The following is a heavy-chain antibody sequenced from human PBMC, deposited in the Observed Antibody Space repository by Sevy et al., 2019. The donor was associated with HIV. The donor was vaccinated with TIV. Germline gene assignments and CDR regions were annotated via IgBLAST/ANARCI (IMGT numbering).Heavy chain of an antibody. Sequence: GGSLRLSCAASGFTFDDYAMHWVRQPPGKGLEWVSGISWDSAGIVYATSVKGRFTISRDNAENSLYLQMDSLRAEDTAVYDSVRAGAFGTYDSWGQGTLVTVSS. CDR2: ISWDSAGI. J-gene: IGHJ4*02. CDR3: VRAGAFGTYDS. D-gene: IGHD3-10*01. CDR1: GFTFDDYA. V-gene: IGHV3-9*01.